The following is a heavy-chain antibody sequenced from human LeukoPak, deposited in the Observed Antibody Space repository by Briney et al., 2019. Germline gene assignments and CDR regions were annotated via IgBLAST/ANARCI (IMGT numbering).Heavy chain of an antibody. Sequence: SETLSLTCTVSGGSISSNAYYWGWIRQPPGKGLEWIGSIYYSGSTYYNPSLKSRVTISVDTSKNQFFLKLSSVTAADAAVYYCARLTSGYYYLDYWGQGTLVTVSS. V-gene: IGHV4-39*01. J-gene: IGHJ4*02. CDR2: IYYSGST. D-gene: IGHD3-22*01. CDR3: ARLTSGYYYLDY. CDR1: GGSISSNAYY.